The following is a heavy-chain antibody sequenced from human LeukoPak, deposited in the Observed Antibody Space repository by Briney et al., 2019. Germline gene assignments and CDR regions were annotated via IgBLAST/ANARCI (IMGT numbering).Heavy chain of an antibody. D-gene: IGHD6-13*01. J-gene: IGHJ4*02. V-gene: IGHV1-18*01. CDR1: GYTFTTYG. Sequence: GASVKVSCKASGYTFTTYGISWVRQAPGQGLEWMGWISAYNGNTNYAQKLQGRVTMTTDTSTSTAYMELRSLRSDDTAVYYCARDHLSRVAAAGVPSDWGQGTLVTVSS. CDR2: ISAYNGNT. CDR3: ARDHLSRVAAAGVPSD.